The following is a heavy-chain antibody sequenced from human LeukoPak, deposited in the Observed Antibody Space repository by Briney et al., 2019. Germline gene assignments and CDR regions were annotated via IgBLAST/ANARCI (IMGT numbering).Heavy chain of an antibody. CDR2: IIPIFGTA. V-gene: IGHV1-69*05. D-gene: IGHD3-10*01. CDR3: ARSYYGSGSYYTSFDY. CDR1: GGTFSSYA. J-gene: IGHJ4*02. Sequence: SVKVSCKAPGGTFSSYAISWVRQAPGQGLEWMGRIIPIFGTANYAQKFQGRVTITTDESTSTAYMELSSLRSEDTAVYYCARSYYGSGSYYTSFDYWGQGTLVTVSS.